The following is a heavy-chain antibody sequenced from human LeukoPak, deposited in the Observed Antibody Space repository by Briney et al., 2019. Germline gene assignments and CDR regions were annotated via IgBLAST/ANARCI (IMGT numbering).Heavy chain of an antibody. CDR2: IKQDGSEK. Sequence: PGGSLRLSCAASGFTFSSYWMSWVRQAPGKGLEWVANIKQDGSEKYYVDSVKGRFTISRDNAKNSLYLQMNSLRAEDTAVYYCARGRIAAAGSPRGPFDIWGQGTMATVSS. CDR1: GFTFSSYW. CDR3: ARGRIAAAGSPRGPFDI. J-gene: IGHJ3*02. V-gene: IGHV3-7*01. D-gene: IGHD6-13*01.